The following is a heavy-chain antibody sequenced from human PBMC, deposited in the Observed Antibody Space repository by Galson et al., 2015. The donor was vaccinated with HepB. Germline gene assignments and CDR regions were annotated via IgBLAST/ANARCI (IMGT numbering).Heavy chain of an antibody. J-gene: IGHJ4*02. Sequence: SLRLSCAASGFTFSNAWMSWVRQAPGKGLEYVGRIRRKTDGGTSDYAAFVKGRFTTSRDDSKNTLYLEMNSLQSEDTAVYYCASVGGYSPFHWGQGTLVTVSS. CDR2: IRRKTDGGTS. D-gene: IGHD5-18*01. V-gene: IGHV3-15*01. CDR1: GFTFSNAW. CDR3: ASVGGYSPFH.